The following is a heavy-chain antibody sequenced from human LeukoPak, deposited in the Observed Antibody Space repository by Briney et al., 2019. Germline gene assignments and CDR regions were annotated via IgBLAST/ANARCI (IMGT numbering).Heavy chain of an antibody. D-gene: IGHD3-22*01. CDR2: IIPIFGTA. V-gene: IGHV1-69*06. CDR1: GGTFSSYA. CDR3: ARRYDSSIERGYYYMDV. J-gene: IGHJ6*03. Sequence: SVKVSCKASGGTFSSYAISWVRQAPGHGLEWMGGIIPIFGTANYAQECQGRVTITADKSTSTAYMELSSVRSEDTAVYYCARRYDSSIERGYYYMDVWGKGTTVTVSS.